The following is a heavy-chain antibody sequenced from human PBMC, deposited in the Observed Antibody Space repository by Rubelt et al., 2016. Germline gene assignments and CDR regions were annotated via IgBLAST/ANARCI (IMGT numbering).Heavy chain of an antibody. V-gene: IGHV4-34*01. CDR3: GRGGIGRRVDY. Sequence: QVQLQQWGAGLLKFSETLSLTCGVYGGSFSDYYWSWIRQPPGKGLEWIGEINHSGSTNYNPSLKSRVTISVDTSKNQFSLKLTSVTAADTAVYYCGRGGIGRRVDYWGQGTLVTVSS. CDR1: GGSFSDYY. D-gene: IGHD2-15*01. CDR2: INHSGST. J-gene: IGHJ4*02.